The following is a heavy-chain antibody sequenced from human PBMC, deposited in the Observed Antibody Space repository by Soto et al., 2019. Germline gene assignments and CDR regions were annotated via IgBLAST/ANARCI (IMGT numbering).Heavy chain of an antibody. J-gene: IGHJ4*02. V-gene: IGHV3-30-3*01. Sequence: GGSLRLSCAGSGFSFSEYAMHWVRQAPGKGLDWVAVVSYGGSKQYYADSVRGRFTISRDNSKNELYLQMDSLRPEDTAVYYCARVGVVTAAGTSDYWGQGTLVTVSS. D-gene: IGHD6-13*01. CDR2: VSYGGSKQ. CDR3: ARVGVVTAAGTSDY. CDR1: GFSFSEYA.